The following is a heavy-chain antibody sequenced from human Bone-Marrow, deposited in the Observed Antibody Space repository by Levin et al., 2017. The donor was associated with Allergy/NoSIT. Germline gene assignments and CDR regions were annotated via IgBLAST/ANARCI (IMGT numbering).Heavy chain of an antibody. D-gene: IGHD3-3*01. V-gene: IGHV3-15*01. Sequence: GESLKISCAASGFTFSNAWMSWVRQAPGKGLEWVGRIKSKTDGGTTDYAAPVKGRFTISRDDSKNTLYLQMNSLKTEDTAVYYCTTEEGYDFWSGYNWFDPWGQGTLVTVSS. CDR3: TTEEGYDFWSGYNWFDP. CDR1: GFTFSNAW. J-gene: IGHJ5*02. CDR2: IKSKTDGGTT.